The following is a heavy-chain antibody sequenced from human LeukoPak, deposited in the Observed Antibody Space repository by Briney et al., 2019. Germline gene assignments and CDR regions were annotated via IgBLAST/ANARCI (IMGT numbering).Heavy chain of an antibody. J-gene: IGHJ3*01. Sequence: PSETLSLTCTVSGGSISSYYWSWIRQPPGKGLEWIGYIFYSGNTNYNPSLKSRVTISLDTSKNQFSLRLSSVTAADTAMYYCASLTMMTYWGQGTMVTVSS. CDR2: IFYSGNT. V-gene: IGHV4-59*01. CDR3: ASLTMMTY. CDR1: GGSISSYY. D-gene: IGHD3-22*01.